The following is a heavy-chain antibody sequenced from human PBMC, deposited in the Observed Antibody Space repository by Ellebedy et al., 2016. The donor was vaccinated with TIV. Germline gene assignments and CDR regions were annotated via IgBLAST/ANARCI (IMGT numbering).Heavy chain of an antibody. CDR1: GFTFSSYS. J-gene: IGHJ4*02. D-gene: IGHD2-15*01. CDR3: ARGEVVAATEVGFDY. V-gene: IGHV3-21*01. Sequence: GESLKISCAASGFTFSSYSMNWVRQAPGKGLEWVSSISSSSSYIYYADSVKGRFTISRDNAKNSLYLQMNSLRAEDTAVYYCARGEVVAATEVGFDYWGQGTLVTVSS. CDR2: ISSSSSYI.